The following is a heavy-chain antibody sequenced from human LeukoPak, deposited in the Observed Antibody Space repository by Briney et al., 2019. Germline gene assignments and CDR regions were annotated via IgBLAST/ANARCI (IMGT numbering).Heavy chain of an antibody. CDR1: GFTFSSYA. CDR2: ISGRGDST. CDR3: AKSGYYDSRGYYYPYFDY. Sequence: GGSLRLSCAASGFTFSSYAMSWVRQAPGKGLEWVSGISGRGDSTHYADSVEGRFTISRDNSKNTLYLQMNSLRAEDTAVYYCAKSGYYDSRGYYYPYFDYWGQGTLVTVSS. J-gene: IGHJ4*02. V-gene: IGHV3-23*01. D-gene: IGHD3-22*01.